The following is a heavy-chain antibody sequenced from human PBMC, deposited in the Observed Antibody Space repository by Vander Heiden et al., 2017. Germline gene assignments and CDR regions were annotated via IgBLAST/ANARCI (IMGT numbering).Heavy chain of an antibody. D-gene: IGHD4-17*01. V-gene: IGHV1-69*01. CDR3: ARDRGVPTVTTRFDY. Sequence: QVQLVQARAEVKKPGSSVKVACKASGGTFSSYAISWVRQAPGQGLEWMGGIIPIFGTANYAQKFQGRVTITADESTSTAYMELSSLRSEDTAVYYCARDRGVPTVTTRFDYWSQGTLVTVSS. CDR1: GGTFSSYA. CDR2: IIPIFGTA. J-gene: IGHJ4*02.